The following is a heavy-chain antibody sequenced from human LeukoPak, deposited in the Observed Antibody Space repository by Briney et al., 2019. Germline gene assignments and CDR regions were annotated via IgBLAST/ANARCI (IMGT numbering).Heavy chain of an antibody. CDR2: IYSGGST. CDR3: ARAVNGGSSFDY. V-gene: IGHV3-66*02. D-gene: IGHD2-8*01. Sequence: PGGSLRLSCAASGFTVSSNYMSWARQAPGKGLEWVSVIYSGGSTYYADSVKGRFTISRDNSKNTLYLQMNSLRAEDTAVYYCARAVNGGSSFDYWGQGTLVTVSS. CDR1: GFTVSSNY. J-gene: IGHJ4*02.